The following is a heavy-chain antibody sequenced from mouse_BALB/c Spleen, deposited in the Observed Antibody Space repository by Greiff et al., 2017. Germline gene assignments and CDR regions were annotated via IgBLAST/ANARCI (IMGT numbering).Heavy chain of an antibody. V-gene: IGHV1-4*01. J-gene: IGHJ3*01. D-gene: IGHD2-1*01. Sequence: VQLVESGAELARPGASVKMSCKASGYTFTSYTMHWVKQRPGQGLEWIGYINPSSGYTNYNQKFKDKATLTADKSSSTAYMQLSSLTSEDSAVYYCARGGYGNYDAWFAYWGQGTLVTVSA. CDR3: ARGGYGNYDAWFAY. CDR1: GYTFTSYT. CDR2: INPSSGYT.